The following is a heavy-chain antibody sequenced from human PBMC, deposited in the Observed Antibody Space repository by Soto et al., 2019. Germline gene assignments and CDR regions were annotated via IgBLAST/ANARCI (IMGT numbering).Heavy chain of an antibody. CDR1: GGTFSSYA. CDR3: AREGSEGPHHDI. D-gene: IGHD6-19*01. V-gene: IGHV1-69*06. CDR2: IIPIFGTA. Sequence: QVQLVQSGAEVKKPGSSVKVSCKASGGTFSSYAISWVRQAPGQGLEWMGGIIPIFGTANYAQKFQGRVTITGDKATSTAYMELSSRRSADTAVYYCAREGSEGPHHDIWGQGTMVTFSS. J-gene: IGHJ3*02.